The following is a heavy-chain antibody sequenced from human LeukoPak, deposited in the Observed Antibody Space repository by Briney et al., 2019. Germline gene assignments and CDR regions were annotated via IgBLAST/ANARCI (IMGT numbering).Heavy chain of an antibody. CDR1: GGSISTSSYY. V-gene: IGHV4-61*05. CDR2: ISYSGNT. Sequence: PSETLSLTCTVSGGSISTSSYYWGWIRQPPGKGLEWIGYISYSGNTNYNPSLKSRVTISVDTSKNQFSLKLSSVTAADTAVYYCASRYYFGSGSYRPYFDFWGQGTLVTVSS. CDR3: ASRYYFGSGSYRPYFDF. J-gene: IGHJ4*02. D-gene: IGHD3-10*01.